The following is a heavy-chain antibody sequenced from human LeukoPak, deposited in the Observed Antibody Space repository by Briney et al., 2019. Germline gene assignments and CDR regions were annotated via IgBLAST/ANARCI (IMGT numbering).Heavy chain of an antibody. D-gene: IGHD6-19*01. CDR3: GLVRAYYYYMDV. CDR1: GYSISSGYY. V-gene: IGHV4-38-2*01. J-gene: IGHJ6*03. Sequence: PSETLSLTCAVSGYSISSGYYWGWIRQPPGKGLEWIGSIYHSGSTYYNPSLKSRVTISVDTSKNQFSLQLSSVTAADTAEYYCGLVRAYYYYMDVWGKGTTVTVSS. CDR2: IYHSGST.